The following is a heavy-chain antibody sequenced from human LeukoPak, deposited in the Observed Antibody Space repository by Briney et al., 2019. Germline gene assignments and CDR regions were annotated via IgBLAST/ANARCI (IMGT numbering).Heavy chain of an antibody. Sequence: GGSLRLSCTASGFTFSSYAMTWVRQAPGKGLEWVSSITSNSRTSYGDSVKGRFTISRDNSKNTVYLQMDSLRAEGTAIFYCGRDPNGNYVGAFEFWSRGTMVTVSS. D-gene: IGHD4-11*01. V-gene: IGHV3-23*01. CDR2: ITSNSRT. CDR3: GRDPNGNYVGAFEF. CDR1: GFTFSSYA. J-gene: IGHJ3*01.